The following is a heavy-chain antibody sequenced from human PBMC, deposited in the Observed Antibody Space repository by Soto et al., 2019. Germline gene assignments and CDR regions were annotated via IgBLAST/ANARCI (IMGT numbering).Heavy chain of an antibody. CDR2: IIPIFGTA. J-gene: IGHJ5*02. D-gene: IGHD1-26*01. Sequence: QVQLVQSGAEVKKPGSSVKVSCKASGGTFSSYAISWVRQAPGQGLEWMGGIIPIFGTANYAQKFQGRVTITADDSTSSAYMELSSLRSEDTAVYYCTGSYYRYNWFDPWGQGTLVAVSS. CDR3: TGSYYRYNWFDP. V-gene: IGHV1-69*12. CDR1: GGTFSSYA.